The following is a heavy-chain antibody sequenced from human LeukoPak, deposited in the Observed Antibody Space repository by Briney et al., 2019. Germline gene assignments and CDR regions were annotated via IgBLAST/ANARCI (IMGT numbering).Heavy chain of an antibody. CDR1: GFTFSSYS. J-gene: IGHJ4*02. V-gene: IGHV3-21*01. Sequence: GRSLRLSCAASGFTFSSYSMNWVRQAPGKGLEWVSSISSSSSYIYYADSVKGRFTISRDNAKNSLYLQMNSLRAEDTAVYYCARDGCSSTSCYATTAYFDYWGQGTLVTVSS. CDR3: ARDGCSSTSCYATTAYFDY. CDR2: ISSSSSYI. D-gene: IGHD2-2*01.